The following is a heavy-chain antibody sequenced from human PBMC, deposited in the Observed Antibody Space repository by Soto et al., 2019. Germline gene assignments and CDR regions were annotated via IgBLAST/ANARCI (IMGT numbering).Heavy chain of an antibody. V-gene: IGHV1-46*01. CDR3: ARDREIFGVVINYGMDV. J-gene: IGHJ6*02. D-gene: IGHD3-3*01. CDR1: GYTFTSYY. CDR2: INPSGGST. Sequence: GASVKVSCKASGYTFTSYYMHWVRQAPGQGLEWMGIINPSGGSTSYAQKFQGRVTMTRDTSTSTVYMELSSLRSEDTAVYYCARDREIFGVVINYGMDVWGQGTTVTVSS.